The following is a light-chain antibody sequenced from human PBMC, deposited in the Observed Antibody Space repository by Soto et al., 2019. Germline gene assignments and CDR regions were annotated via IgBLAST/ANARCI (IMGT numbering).Light chain of an antibody. CDR2: DVR. CDR3: CSYAATYTLV. J-gene: IGLJ3*02. Sequence: QSALTQPRSVSGSPGQSVTISCTGTSSDVGSYNYVSWYQHHPTKAPKLMIFDVRKRPPGVPDRFSGSKSGNTASLTISGLQAEDEADYYCCSYAATYTLVFGGGTKVTVL. V-gene: IGLV2-11*01. CDR1: SSDVGSYNY.